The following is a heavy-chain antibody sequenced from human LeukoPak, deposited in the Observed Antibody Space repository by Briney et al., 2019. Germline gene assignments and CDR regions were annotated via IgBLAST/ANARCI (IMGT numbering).Heavy chain of an antibody. D-gene: IGHD3-22*01. CDR1: GGSISSGAYF. Sequence: SETLSLTCTVSGGSISSGAYFWSWIRQPPGKGLEWIGYIYYSGSTNYNPSLKSRVTISVDTSKNQFSLKLSSVTAADTAVYYCARGADSSGYYSICYFDYWGQGTLVTVSS. V-gene: IGHV4-61*08. CDR2: IYYSGST. CDR3: ARGADSSGYYSICYFDY. J-gene: IGHJ4*02.